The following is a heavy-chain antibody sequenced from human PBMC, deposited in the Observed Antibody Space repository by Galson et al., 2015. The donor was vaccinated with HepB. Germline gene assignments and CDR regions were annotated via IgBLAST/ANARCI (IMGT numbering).Heavy chain of an antibody. CDR2: ISKDGTKT. CDR3: VREGCEENSSSWGYFEY. J-gene: IGHJ4*02. CDR1: GFTFSTYP. D-gene: IGHD3-16*01. Sequence: SLRLSCAASGFTFSTYPMHWVRQAPGKGLEWLAVISKDGTKTNYADSIEGRFTLSRDNSENTLFLQMNSLRADDTAVYYCVREGCEENSSSWGYFEYWGQGSLVAVSS. V-gene: IGHV3-30*04.